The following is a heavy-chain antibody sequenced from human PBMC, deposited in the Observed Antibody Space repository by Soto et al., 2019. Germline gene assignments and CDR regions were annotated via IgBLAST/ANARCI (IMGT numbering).Heavy chain of an antibody. CDR1: GGSISSGGYY. CDR2: IYYSGST. V-gene: IGHV4-31*03. Sequence: PSETLSLTCTVSGGSISSGGYYWSWIRQHPGKGLEWIGYIYYSGSTYYNPSLKSRVTISVDTSKNQFSLKLSSVTAADTAVYYCAVTSLTVGSYRYYYYGMDVWGQGTTVTVSS. CDR3: AVTSLTVGSYRYYYYGMDV. D-gene: IGHD3-10*01. J-gene: IGHJ6*02.